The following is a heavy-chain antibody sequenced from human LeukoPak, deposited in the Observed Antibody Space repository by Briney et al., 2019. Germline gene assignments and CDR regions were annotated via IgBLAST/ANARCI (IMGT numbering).Heavy chain of an antibody. CDR3: ARLREAYGMDV. Sequence: SETLSLTCAVYGGSFSGYYWTWVRQPPGQGLEWIGEIHHSGRTNYNPSLKSRLTISVDTSKNQFSLRLTSVTAADTSVYYCARLREAYGMDVWGQGTTVTVSS. J-gene: IGHJ6*02. CDR1: GGSFSGYY. D-gene: IGHD3-10*01. V-gene: IGHV4-34*01. CDR2: IHHSGRT.